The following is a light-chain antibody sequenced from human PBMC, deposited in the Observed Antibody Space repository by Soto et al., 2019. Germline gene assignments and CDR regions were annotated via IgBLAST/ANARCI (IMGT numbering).Light chain of an antibody. CDR1: QSVSSY. V-gene: IGKV3-11*01. J-gene: IGKJ4*01. CDR2: DAS. Sequence: EIVLTQSPATLSLSPGERATLSCRASQSVSSYLAWYQQKPGQAPRLLIYDASNRATGIPARFSGSGSATDFTLTISSLEPEDFAVYYCQQRRNWLTFGGGTNVELK. CDR3: QQRRNWLT.